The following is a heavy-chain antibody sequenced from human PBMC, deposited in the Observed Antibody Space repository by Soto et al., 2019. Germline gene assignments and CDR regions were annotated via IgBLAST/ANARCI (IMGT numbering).Heavy chain of an antibody. V-gene: IGHV4-4*02. CDR1: GDSINNSHW. CDR2: TYHSGTT. CDR3: AREVNSSPARGPNWFDP. D-gene: IGHD6-13*01. J-gene: IGHJ5*02. Sequence: SETLSLTCAVSGDSINNSHWWSWVRQTPGKGLEWIGETYHSGTTNYNPSLKTRVTISIDKSKNQFSLKMNSVTAADTSVYYCAREVNSSPARGPNWFDPWGQGTLVTVSS.